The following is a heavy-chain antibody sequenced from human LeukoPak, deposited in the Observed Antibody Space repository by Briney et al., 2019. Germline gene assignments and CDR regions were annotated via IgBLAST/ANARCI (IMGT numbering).Heavy chain of an antibody. CDR2: IWYDGSNK. CDR3: ARDHQGYSSSWYRWFDP. V-gene: IGHV3-33*01. J-gene: IGHJ5*02. Sequence: GGSLRLSCAASGFTFSSYGMHWVRQAPGKGLEWVAVIWYDGSNKYYADSVKGRFTISRDNSKNTLYLQMNSLRAEDTAAYYCARDHQGYSSSWYRWFDPWGQGTLVTVSS. CDR1: GFTFSSYG. D-gene: IGHD6-13*01.